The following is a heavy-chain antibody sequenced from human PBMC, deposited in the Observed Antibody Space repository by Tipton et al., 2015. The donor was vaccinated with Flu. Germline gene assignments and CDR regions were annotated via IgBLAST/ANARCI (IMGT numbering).Heavy chain of an antibody. V-gene: IGHV4-59*01. CDR3: ARVDYHDISGYYPVDY. CDR1: GGSISSYY. CDR2: IYYSVST. D-gene: IGHD3-22*01. J-gene: IGHJ4*02. Sequence: LRLSCTVSGGSISSYYWSWIRQPPGTGLEWIGYIYYSVSTNYNPSLKSRVTISVDTSKNQFSLKLSSVTAADTAVYYCARVDYHDISGYYPVDYWGQGTLVTVSS.